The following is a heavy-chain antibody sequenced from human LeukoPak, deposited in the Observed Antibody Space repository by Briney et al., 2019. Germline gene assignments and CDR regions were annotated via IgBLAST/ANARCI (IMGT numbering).Heavy chain of an antibody. Sequence: SETLSLTCTVSGGSISSYYWSWIRQPPGKGLEWIGYIYYSGSTNYNPSLKSRVTISVDTSKNQFSLKLSSVTAADTAVYYCARMISSSPIDYWGQGALVTVSS. J-gene: IGHJ4*02. V-gene: IGHV4-59*01. D-gene: IGHD6-13*01. CDR2: IYYSGST. CDR1: GGSISSYY. CDR3: ARMISSSPIDY.